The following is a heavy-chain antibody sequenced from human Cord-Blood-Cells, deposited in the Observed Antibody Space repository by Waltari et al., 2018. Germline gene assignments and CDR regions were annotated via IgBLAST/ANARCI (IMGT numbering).Heavy chain of an antibody. D-gene: IGHD3-3*01. Sequence: QVQLQQWGAGLLKPSETLSLTCAVYGGSFSGYYWSWIRQPPGTGLEWIGEINHSGSTNYNPSLKSRVTISVDTSKNQFSLKLSSVTAADTAVYYCARFSGVTIFGVVIMSDAFDIWGQGTMVTVSS. CDR1: GGSFSGYY. CDR3: ARFSGVTIFGVVIMSDAFDI. V-gene: IGHV4-34*01. CDR2: INHSGST. J-gene: IGHJ3*02.